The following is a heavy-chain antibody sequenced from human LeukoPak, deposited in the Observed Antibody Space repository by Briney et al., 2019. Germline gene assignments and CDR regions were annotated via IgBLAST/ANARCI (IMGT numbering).Heavy chain of an antibody. CDR2: IDYRGNT. Sequence: SETLSLTCAVSGGSVSSYYWSWIRQTPGKGLEWIGYIDYRGNTNYNPSLKSRVTISVDTSKNQFSLKLSSVTAADTAVYYCARGVTGGWYGDFQHWGQGTLVTVSS. V-gene: IGHV4-59*02. CDR3: ARGVTGGWYGDFQH. J-gene: IGHJ1*01. D-gene: IGHD6-19*01. CDR1: GGSVSSYY.